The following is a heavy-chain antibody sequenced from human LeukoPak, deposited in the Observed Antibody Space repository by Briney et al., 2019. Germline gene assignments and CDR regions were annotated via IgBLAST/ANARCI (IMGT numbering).Heavy chain of an antibody. D-gene: IGHD4-23*01. Sequence: SQTLSLTCTVSGGSISSGGYYWSWIRQPPGKGLEWIGYIYHSGSTYYNPSLKSRVTISVDRSKNQFSLKLSSVTAADTAVYYCARTGLPTVVNLKDAIDIWGQGTMVTVSS. J-gene: IGHJ3*02. CDR3: ARTGLPTVVNLKDAIDI. CDR2: IYHSGST. V-gene: IGHV4-30-2*01. CDR1: GGSISSGGYY.